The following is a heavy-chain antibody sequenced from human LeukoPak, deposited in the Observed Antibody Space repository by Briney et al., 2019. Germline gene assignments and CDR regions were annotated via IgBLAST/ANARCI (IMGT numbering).Heavy chain of an antibody. CDR3: ARGPATTLVTTAVGAFDI. D-gene: IGHD4-23*01. CDR1: GGSISSGSYY. V-gene: IGHV4-61*02. CDR2: IYTSGST. J-gene: IGHJ3*02. Sequence: SQTLSLTCTVSGGSISSGSYYWSWIRQPAGKGLEWIGRIYTSGSTNYNPSLKSRVTISVDTSKNQFSLKLSSVTAADTAVYYCARGPATTLVTTAVGAFDIWSQGTMVTVSS.